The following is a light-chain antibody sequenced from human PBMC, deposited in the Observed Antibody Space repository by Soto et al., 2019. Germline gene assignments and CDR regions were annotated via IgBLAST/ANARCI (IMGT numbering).Light chain of an antibody. CDR2: EVS. Sequence: QSVLTQPASLSGSPGQSITLSCTGTSSDCGSYNLVSWYQQHPGKAPKLMIYEVSKRPSGVSNRFSGSKSGNTASLTISGLQAEDEADYYCCSYAGSSTFYVFGTGTKVTVL. V-gene: IGLV2-23*02. CDR1: SSDCGSYNL. J-gene: IGLJ1*01. CDR3: CSYAGSSTFYV.